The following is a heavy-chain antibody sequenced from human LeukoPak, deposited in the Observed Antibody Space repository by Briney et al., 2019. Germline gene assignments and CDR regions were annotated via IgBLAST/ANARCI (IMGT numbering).Heavy chain of an antibody. CDR3: ARDWSGSYAQ. CDR2: INPNSGGT. V-gene: IGHV1-2*06. D-gene: IGHD1-26*01. J-gene: IGHJ4*02. Sequence: GASVKVSCKASGYTFTSYDINWVRQATGQGLEWMGRINPNSGGTTYAQKFQGRVTMTRDTSISTAYMELSRLTSDDTAVYYCARDWSGSYAQWGQGTLVSVSS. CDR1: GYTFTSYD.